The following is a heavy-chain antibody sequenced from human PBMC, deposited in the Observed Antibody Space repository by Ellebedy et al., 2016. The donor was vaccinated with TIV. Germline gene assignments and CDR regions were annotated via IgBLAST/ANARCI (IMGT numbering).Heavy chain of an antibody. CDR2: INAGHGNT. CDR3: ARATHYYVDTPMVKEFGP. D-gene: IGHD5-18*01. Sequence: AASVKVSCKASGYTFATYAMHWALQPPGQRLEWMGWINAGHGNTKYSQKFQGRVTITRDTSASTAYMELSSLRSEDTAVYYCARATHYYVDTPMVKEFGPWGQGTLVTVSS. CDR1: GYTFATYA. J-gene: IGHJ5*02. V-gene: IGHV1-3*01.